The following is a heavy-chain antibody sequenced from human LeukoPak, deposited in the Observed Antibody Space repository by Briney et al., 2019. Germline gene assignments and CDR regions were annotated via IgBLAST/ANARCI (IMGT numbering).Heavy chain of an antibody. J-gene: IGHJ4*02. V-gene: IGHV3-21*01. CDR1: GFTFSSYS. CDR3: ARLPHYYDSQPFDY. Sequence: GGSLRLSCAASGFTFSSYSMNWVRQAPGKGLEWVSSIGSSSSYIYYADSVKGRFTISRDNAKNSLYLQMNSLRAEDTAVYYCARLPHYYDSQPFDYWGQGTLVTVSS. CDR2: IGSSSSYI. D-gene: IGHD3-22*01.